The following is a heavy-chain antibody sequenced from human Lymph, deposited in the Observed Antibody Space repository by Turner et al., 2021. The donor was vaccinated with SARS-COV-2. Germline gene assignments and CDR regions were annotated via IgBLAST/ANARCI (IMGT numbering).Heavy chain of an antibody. D-gene: IGHD6-13*01. V-gene: IGHV4-30-4*01. CDR1: GGSISSGDQY. CDR2: LYYRGSS. J-gene: IGHJ4*02. Sequence: QVQLQESGPGLVKPSQTLSLTCTVSGGSISSGDQYWSWIRQPPGKGLEWIGYLYYRGSSYYHPALKSRVTISVDTSKNQFSLKLSSVTAADTAVYYCARVRYNSSWYFGVNDPSPRYYFDYWGQGTLVTVSS. CDR3: ARVRYNSSWYFGVNDPSPRYYFDY.